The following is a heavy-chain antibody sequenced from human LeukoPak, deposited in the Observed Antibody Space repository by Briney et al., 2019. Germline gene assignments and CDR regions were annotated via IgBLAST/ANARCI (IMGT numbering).Heavy chain of an antibody. V-gene: IGHV3-30*02. CDR2: IRSDGSNK. CDR1: GFSFSSYG. Sequence: GGSLRLSRPGSGFSFSSYGMHWVRQAPGKGLEGMASIRSDGSNKYYAEPVKGRFTISRDNSKDTLYLQMNSLRAEYTAVYYCARILDSAWGELGYWGQGTLVSVSS. J-gene: IGHJ4*02. D-gene: IGHD6-19*01. CDR3: ARILDSAWGELGY.